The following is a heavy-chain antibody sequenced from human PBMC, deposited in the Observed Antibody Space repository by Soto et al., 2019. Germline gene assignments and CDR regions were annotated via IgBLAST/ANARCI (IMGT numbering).Heavy chain of an antibody. D-gene: IGHD3-22*01. J-gene: IGHJ4*02. CDR3: ARAKTRGEVVITTAFRYFDY. CDR2: IYYSGST. CDR1: CGSISSGDYY. V-gene: IGHV4-30-4*01. Sequence: SETLSLTCTVSCGSISSGDYYWSWIRQPPGKGLEWIGYIYYSGSTYYNPSLKSRVTISVDTSKNQFSLKLSSVTAADTAVYYCARAKTRGEVVITTAFRYFDYWGQGTLVTVSS.